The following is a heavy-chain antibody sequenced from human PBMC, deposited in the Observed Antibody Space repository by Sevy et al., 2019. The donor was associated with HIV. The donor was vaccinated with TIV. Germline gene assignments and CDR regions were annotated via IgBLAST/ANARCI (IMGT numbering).Heavy chain of an antibody. CDR2: MTPNTGNT. D-gene: IGHD3-22*01. J-gene: IGHJ5*02. CDR1: GYTFTSYD. Sequence: ASVKVSCKASGYTFTSYDINWVRQASGQGLEWMGWMTPNTGNTGCAQKFQGRVTMTRNTSISTAYMELSSLRSEDTAVYYCARHPDYYDSSGYGTFDPWGQGTLVTVSS. CDR3: ARHPDYYDSSGYGTFDP. V-gene: IGHV1-8*01.